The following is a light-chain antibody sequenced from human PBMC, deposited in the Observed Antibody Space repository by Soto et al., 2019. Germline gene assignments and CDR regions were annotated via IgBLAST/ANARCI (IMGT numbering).Light chain of an antibody. CDR1: SSDVGSYNL. V-gene: IGLV2-23*02. Sequence: QSVLTQPASVSGSPGQSITISCIGTSSDVGSYNLVSWYQQHPGKAPKVLIYEVSERPSGVSDRFSGSKSGNTASLTLSGLQAEAEAEYYCCSYAGSRTHVLFGGGTKLTVL. J-gene: IGLJ2*01. CDR2: EVS. CDR3: CSYAGSRTHVL.